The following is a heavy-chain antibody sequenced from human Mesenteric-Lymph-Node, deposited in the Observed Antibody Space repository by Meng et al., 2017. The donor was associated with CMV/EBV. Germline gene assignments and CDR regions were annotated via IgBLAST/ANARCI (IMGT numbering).Heavy chain of an antibody. Sequence: GESLKISCAASGFTFSSSWMHWVCQAPEKGLEWVADIKCDGSEKYYVDSVKGRLTISRDNAKNSLYLQVNSLRAEDMTVYYCVRHTVVVPAAILEYTRLYFDYWGQGTLVTVSS. CDR2: IKCDGSEK. V-gene: IGHV3-52*01. CDR3: VRHTVVVPAAILEYTRLYFDY. J-gene: IGHJ4*02. CDR1: GFTFSSSW. D-gene: IGHD2-2*02.